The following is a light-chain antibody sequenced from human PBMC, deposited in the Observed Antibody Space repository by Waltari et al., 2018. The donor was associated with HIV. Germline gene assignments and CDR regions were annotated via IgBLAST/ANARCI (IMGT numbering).Light chain of an antibody. CDR1: QSVSSSY. CDR2: GAS. CDR3: QQYGSSPWT. Sequence: EIVLTQSPGTLSLSPGERATLSCRASQSVSSSYLAWYQQKPGQAARLFIYGASSRATGIPDRFSGSGSGTDFTLTISRLEPEDFAVYYCQQYGSSPWTFGQGTKVEIK. V-gene: IGKV3-20*01. J-gene: IGKJ1*01.